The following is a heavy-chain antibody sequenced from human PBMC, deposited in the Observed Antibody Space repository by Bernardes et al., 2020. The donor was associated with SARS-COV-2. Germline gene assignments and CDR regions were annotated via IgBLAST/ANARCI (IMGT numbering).Heavy chain of an antibody. Sequence: ASVKVSCKASGYTFTSYDINWVRQATGQGLEWMGWMNPNSGNTGYAQKFQGRVTMTRNTSISTAYMELSSLRSEDTAVYYCAILDSSGWYDGMDVWGQGTTVTVSS. V-gene: IGHV1-8*01. CDR2: MNPNSGNT. CDR3: AILDSSGWYDGMDV. CDR1: GYTFTSYD. J-gene: IGHJ6*02. D-gene: IGHD6-19*01.